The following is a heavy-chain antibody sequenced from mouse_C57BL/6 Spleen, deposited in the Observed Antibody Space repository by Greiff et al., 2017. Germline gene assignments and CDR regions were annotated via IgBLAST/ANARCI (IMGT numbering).Heavy chain of an antibody. D-gene: IGHD2-3*01. CDR2: IYPGDGDT. V-gene: IGHV1-82*01. J-gene: IGHJ4*01. Sequence: QVQLQQSGPELVKPGASVKISCKASGYAFSSSWMNWVKQRPGKGLEWIGRIYPGDGDTNYNGKFKGKATLTADKSSSTAYMQLSSLTSEDSVVYFCARDGYYVGAMDYWGQGTSVTVSS. CDR3: ARDGYYVGAMDY. CDR1: GYAFSSSW.